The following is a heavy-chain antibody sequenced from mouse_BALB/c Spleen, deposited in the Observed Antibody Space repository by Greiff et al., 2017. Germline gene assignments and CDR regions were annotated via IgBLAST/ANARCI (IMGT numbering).Heavy chain of an antibody. CDR3: ARGRYGNYLYAMDY. CDR2: ISSGGST. Sequence: EVQVVESGGGLVKPGGSLKLSCAASGFTFSSYAMSWVRQTPEKRLEWVASISSGGSTYYPDSVKGRFTISRDNARNILYLQMSSLRSEDTAMYYCARGRYGNYLYAMDYWGQGTSVTVSS. CDR1: GFTFSSYA. J-gene: IGHJ4*01. D-gene: IGHD2-10*02. V-gene: IGHV5-6-5*01.